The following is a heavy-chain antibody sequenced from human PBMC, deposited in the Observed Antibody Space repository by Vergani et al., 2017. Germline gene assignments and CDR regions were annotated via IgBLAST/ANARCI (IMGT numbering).Heavy chain of an antibody. CDR1: GGSISSGGYY. Sequence: QVQLQESGPGLVKPSQTLSLTCTVSGGSISSGGYYWSWIRQHPGKGLEWIGYIYYSGSTDYNPSLKSRVTISVDTSKNQFSLKLSSVTAADTAVYYCARDYYYGSGSVPYFDYWGQGTLVTVSS. J-gene: IGHJ4*02. CDR3: ARDYYYGSGSVPYFDY. CDR2: IYYSGST. D-gene: IGHD3-10*01. V-gene: IGHV4-31*03.